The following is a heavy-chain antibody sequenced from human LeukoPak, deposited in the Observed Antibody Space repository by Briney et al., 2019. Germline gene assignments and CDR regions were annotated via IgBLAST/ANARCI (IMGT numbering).Heavy chain of an antibody. D-gene: IGHD1/OR15-1a*01. V-gene: IGHV4-4*09. CDR3: ARLTRLNNSPYRYYLDY. J-gene: IGHJ4*02. CDR2: IYTSGGT. Sequence: SETLSLTCTVSGDSISSYYWSWIRQPPGKGLEWIGYIYTSGGTNYIPSLKGRVTISIDTSKNQFSLKLSSVTAADSAVYYCARLTRLNNSPYRYYLDYWGQGTLVTVSS. CDR1: GDSISSYY.